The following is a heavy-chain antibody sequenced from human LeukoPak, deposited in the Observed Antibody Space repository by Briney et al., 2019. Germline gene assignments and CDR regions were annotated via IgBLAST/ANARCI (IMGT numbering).Heavy chain of an antibody. D-gene: IGHD3-3*01. CDR3: ARHVRFLEWLSSYYFDY. Sequence: SETLSLTCTVSGGSISSSSYYWGWIRQPPGKGLEWIGSIYYSGSTYYNPALKSRGTISVDTAKIQFSLRLTSVPAADTAVYYCARHVRFLEWLSSYYFDYWGQGTLVTVSS. CDR2: IYYSGST. V-gene: IGHV4-39*01. J-gene: IGHJ4*02. CDR1: GGSISSSSYY.